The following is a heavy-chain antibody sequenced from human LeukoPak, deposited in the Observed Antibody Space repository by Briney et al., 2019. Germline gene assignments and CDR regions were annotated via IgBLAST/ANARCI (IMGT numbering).Heavy chain of an antibody. D-gene: IGHD1-7*01. CDR1: GYSMTSGYY. CDR2: IFHSGNS. Sequence: SEALSLTCTVSGYSMTSGYYWGWIRPPPGKGRQWIGSIFHSGNSYYNPSLKSRVTISVDTSKNQFSLKVNSVTAADTAVYYCAKVGYNWNWWFDFWGQGTTVTVSS. J-gene: IGHJ3*01. CDR3: AKVGYNWNWWFDF. V-gene: IGHV4-38-2*02.